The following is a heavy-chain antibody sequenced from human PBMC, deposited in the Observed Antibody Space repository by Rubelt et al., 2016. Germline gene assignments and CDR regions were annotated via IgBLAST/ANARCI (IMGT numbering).Heavy chain of an antibody. CDR3: EADFGDY. V-gene: IGHV3-53*01. J-gene: IGHJ4*02. Sequence: EVEVVESGGGLIQPGGSLRLSCAGSGFSVRSRYMTWVRQAPGKGLEWVSVIFNGGSTFYADSVRGRFIVSRDDSKNTLHLQMNSLRAEDSAVYYCEADFGDYWGQGISVFVSS. CDR1: GFSVRSRY. D-gene: IGHD3-10*01. CDR2: IFNGGST.